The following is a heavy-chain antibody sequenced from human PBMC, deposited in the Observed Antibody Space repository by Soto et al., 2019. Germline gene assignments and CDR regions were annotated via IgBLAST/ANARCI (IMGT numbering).Heavy chain of an antibody. CDR3: AKDWPGTSSVTSDF. CDR2: IINSGATT. CDR1: GFDFSTYA. V-gene: IGHV3-23*01. J-gene: IGHJ4*02. D-gene: IGHD4-17*01. Sequence: EVHLLESVGTLVQPGGSLRLSCAASGFDFSTYAMTWVRQAPGKGLEWVSAIINSGATTYYADSVKGRFTISRDNSRNTLYLQMNSLRADDTAMYYCAKDWPGTSSVTSDFWGQGTLVTVSS.